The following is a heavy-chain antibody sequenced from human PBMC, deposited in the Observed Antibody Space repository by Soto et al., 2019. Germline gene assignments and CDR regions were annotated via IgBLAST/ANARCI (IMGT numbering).Heavy chain of an antibody. V-gene: IGHV3-21*01. CDR1: GFTFSTYS. CDR2: ISSTSSYI. Sequence: EVQLVESGGGLVKPGGSLRLSCAASGFTFSTYSMNWVRQAPGKGLEWVSSISSTSSYIYYADSVKGRFTISRDNAKNSLSLQMNSLRAEDTAVYYCAREAYYDSSGYYQHWGQGTLVTVSS. J-gene: IGHJ4*02. CDR3: AREAYYDSSGYYQH. D-gene: IGHD3-22*01.